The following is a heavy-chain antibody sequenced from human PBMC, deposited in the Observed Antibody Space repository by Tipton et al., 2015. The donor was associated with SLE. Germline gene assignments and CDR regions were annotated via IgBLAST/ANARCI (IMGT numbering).Heavy chain of an antibody. V-gene: IGHV4-4*02. CDR3: ARVVGGTYPYFDL. Sequence: GLVKPSGTLSLTCAVSGGSINSRNRWNWVRQPPGKGLEWVGTVYYTGNTFYNPSLKSRVTMSVDTSKNQLSLNLNSVTAADTAVYYCARVVGGTYPYFDLWGRGTLVTVSS. D-gene: IGHD2-15*01. CDR1: GGSINSRNR. CDR2: VYYTGNT. J-gene: IGHJ2*01.